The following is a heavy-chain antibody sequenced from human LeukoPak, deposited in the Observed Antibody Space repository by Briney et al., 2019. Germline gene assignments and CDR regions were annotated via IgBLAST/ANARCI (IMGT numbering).Heavy chain of an antibody. V-gene: IGHV1-69*13. CDR2: IIPIFGTA. CDR3: ARGEVVVAASPGYFDY. CDR1: GGTFSSYA. D-gene: IGHD2-15*01. Sequence: SVTVSCKASGGTFSSYAISWLRQAAGQGLEWMGGIIPIFGTANYAQKFQGRVTITADESTRTAYMELSSLRSEDTAVYYCARGEVVVAASPGYFDYWGEGTLVTVSS. J-gene: IGHJ4*02.